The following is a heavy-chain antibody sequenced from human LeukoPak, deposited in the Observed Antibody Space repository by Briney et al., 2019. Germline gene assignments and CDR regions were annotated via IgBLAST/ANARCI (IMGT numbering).Heavy chain of an antibody. V-gene: IGHV4-30-2*01. CDR3: AREGYYYYGMDV. J-gene: IGHJ6*04. CDR1: GGSISSGGYS. CDR2: IYHSGST. Sequence: PSETLFLTCAVSGGSISSGGYSWSWIRQPPGKGLEWIGYIYHSGSTYYNPSLKSRVTISVDRSKNQFSLKLSSVTAADTAVYYCAREGYYYYGMDVWGKGTTVTVSS.